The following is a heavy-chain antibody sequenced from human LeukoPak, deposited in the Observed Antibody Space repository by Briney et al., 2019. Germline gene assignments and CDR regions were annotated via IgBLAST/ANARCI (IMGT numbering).Heavy chain of an antibody. CDR2: IYWDDDK. J-gene: IGHJ4*02. CDR1: GFLLRTSGVG. V-gene: IGHV2-5*02. CDR3: AHSMSLSGWPIDS. D-gene: IGHD6-19*01. Sequence: SGPTLVKLTQTLRLTYTFSGFLLRTSGVGVGWMRQRPGKALKWLALIYWDDDKRYSTSQNNRLTITKDNSINQVVLTMTNMDPVDTATYYCAHSMSLSGWPIDSWGQGTLVTVSP.